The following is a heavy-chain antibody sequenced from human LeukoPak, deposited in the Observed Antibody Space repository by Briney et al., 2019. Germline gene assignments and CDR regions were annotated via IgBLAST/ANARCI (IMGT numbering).Heavy chain of an antibody. D-gene: IGHD2-2*01. Sequence: GGSLRLSCAVSGFTFSIHVMSWVRQAPGKGLEWVSFISNSGGSTYYAGSVQGRFTISRDNSKNTLYLQMNSLRAEDTAVYYCAKGGGGLLPAAIINAMDVWGQGTMVTVSS. V-gene: IGHV3-23*01. CDR1: GFTFSIHV. CDR2: ISNSGGST. J-gene: IGHJ6*02. CDR3: AKGGGGLLPAAIINAMDV.